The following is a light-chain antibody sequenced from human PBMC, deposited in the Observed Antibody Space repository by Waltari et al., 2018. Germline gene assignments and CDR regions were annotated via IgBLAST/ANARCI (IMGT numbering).Light chain of an antibody. CDR2: VDSDGSH. CDR3: QTGGHGTWV. Sequence: QLVLTQSPSASASLGASVKLTCILSSGHSNNVIAWHQQQPEKGPRYLMKVDSDGSHSKGDEIPDRFSGSSSGAERYLTSSSLQSEDEADYYCQTGGHGTWVFGGGTKLTVL. V-gene: IGLV4-69*01. J-gene: IGLJ3*02. CDR1: SGHSNNV.